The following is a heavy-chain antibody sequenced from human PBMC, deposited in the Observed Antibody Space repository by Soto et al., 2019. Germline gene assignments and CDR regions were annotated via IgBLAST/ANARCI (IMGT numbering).Heavy chain of an antibody. Sequence: PSETLSLTCTVSGGSLSSSTDYWGLIRQPPGKGLEWIGTVYYSGSTYYNPSLKSRVTIPVDTSKNQFSLKLSSVTAADTAGYYLAARTGGIVDLNYYYYMYVGGKGTRPTVP. CDR1: GGSLSSSTDY. CDR2: VYYSGST. J-gene: IGHJ6*03. CDR3: AARTGGIVDLNYYYYMYV. V-gene: IGHV4-39*01. D-gene: IGHD1-26*01.